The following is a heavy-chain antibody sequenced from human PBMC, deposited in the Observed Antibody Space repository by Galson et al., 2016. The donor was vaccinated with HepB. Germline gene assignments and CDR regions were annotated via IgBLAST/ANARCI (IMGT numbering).Heavy chain of an antibody. Sequence: SLRLSCAASAFTFSSYGMHWVRQAPGTGLEWVALIWQDGNNKYYADSVKGRFTISRDNSKNTLYLQMNSLRAEDTAVYYCARKHVYDWGLDYWGQGNLVIVSS. CDR1: AFTFSSYG. CDR3: ARKHVYDWGLDY. CDR2: IWQDGNNK. V-gene: IGHV3-33*01. J-gene: IGHJ4*02. D-gene: IGHD3-9*01.